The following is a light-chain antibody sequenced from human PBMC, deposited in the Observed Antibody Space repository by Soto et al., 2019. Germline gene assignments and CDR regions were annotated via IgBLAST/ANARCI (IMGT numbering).Light chain of an antibody. CDR3: CSYAGSSTVV. CDR1: SSDVGSYNL. CDR2: EDS. J-gene: IGLJ2*01. V-gene: IGLV2-23*01. Sequence: QSALTQPASVSGSPGQSITISCTGTSSDVGSYNLVSWYQQHPGKAPKLMIYEDSKWPSGVSNRFSGSKSGNTASLTISGLQAEDEADYYCCSYAGSSTVVFGGGTKLTVL.